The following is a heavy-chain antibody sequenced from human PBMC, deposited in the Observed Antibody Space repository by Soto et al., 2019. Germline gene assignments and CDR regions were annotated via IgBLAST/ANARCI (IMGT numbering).Heavy chain of an antibody. J-gene: IGHJ6*02. CDR1: GYTFTSYD. Sequence: ASVKVSCKASGYTFTSYDINWVRQATGQGLEWMGWMNPNSGNTGYAQKFQGRVTMTRNTSISTAYMELSSLRSEDTAVYYCARDTSYYDILTGYYNYYGMDVWGQGTTVTVSS. CDR3: ARDTSYYDILTGYYNYYGMDV. CDR2: MNPNSGNT. D-gene: IGHD3-9*01. V-gene: IGHV1-8*01.